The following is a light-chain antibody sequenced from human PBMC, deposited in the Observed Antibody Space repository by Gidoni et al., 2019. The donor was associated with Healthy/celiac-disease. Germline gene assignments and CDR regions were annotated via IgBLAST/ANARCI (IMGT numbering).Light chain of an antibody. J-gene: IGLJ3*02. CDR3: AAWDDSLNGPV. CDR2: SNN. CDR1: SSNIGSNT. V-gene: IGLV1-44*01. Sequence: QSVPTQPPSASGTPGQRVTISCSGSSSNIGSNTVNSYQQLPGTTPKLLIYSNNQRPSGVPDRFSGSKSGTSASLAISGLQSEDEADYYCAAWDDSLNGPVFGGGTKLTVL.